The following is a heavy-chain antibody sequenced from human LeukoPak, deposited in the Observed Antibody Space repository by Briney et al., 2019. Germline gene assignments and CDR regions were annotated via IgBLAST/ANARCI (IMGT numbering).Heavy chain of an antibody. D-gene: IGHD2-8*01. CDR2: ISYDGSNK. CDR3: ARGVVPRSYYYYGMDV. Sequence: GGSLRLSCAASGFTFSSYGMHWVRQAPGKGLEWVAVISYDGSNKYYADSVKGRFTISRDNSKNTLYLQMNSLRGEDTAVYYCARGVVPRSYYYYGMDVRGQGTTVTVSS. J-gene: IGHJ6*02. V-gene: IGHV3-30*03. CDR1: GFTFSSYG.